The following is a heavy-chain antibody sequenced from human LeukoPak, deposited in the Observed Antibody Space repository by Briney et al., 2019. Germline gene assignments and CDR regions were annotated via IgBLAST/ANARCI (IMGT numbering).Heavy chain of an antibody. V-gene: IGHV3-33*01. CDR2: IWYDGSNK. Sequence: GGSLRLSCAASGFTFSSYGMHWVRQAPGKGLEWVAVIWYDGSNKYYADSVKGRFTISRDNSKNTLYLQMNSLRAEATAVYYCARARDDYGGVDYWGQGTLVTVSS. CDR3: ARARDDYGGVDY. D-gene: IGHD4-23*01. CDR1: GFTFSSYG. J-gene: IGHJ4*02.